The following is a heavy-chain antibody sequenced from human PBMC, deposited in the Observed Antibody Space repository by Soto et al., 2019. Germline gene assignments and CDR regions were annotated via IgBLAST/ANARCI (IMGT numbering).Heavy chain of an antibody. Sequence: QVQLQESGPGLVKPSETLSLTCTVSGGSISSYYWSWIRQPPGKGLEWIGYIYYSGSTNYNPALKSHVTIAVDTSKNQFSLKLNSMTAADTAVYYCARPNYGSGSTYFDYWGQGTLVNLSS. CDR2: IYYSGST. CDR3: ARPNYGSGSTYFDY. V-gene: IGHV4-59*08. CDR1: GGSISSYY. J-gene: IGHJ4*02. D-gene: IGHD3-10*01.